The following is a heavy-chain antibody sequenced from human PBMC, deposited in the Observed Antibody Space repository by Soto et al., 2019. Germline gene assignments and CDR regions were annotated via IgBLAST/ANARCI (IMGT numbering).Heavy chain of an antibody. D-gene: IGHD4-17*01. J-gene: IGHJ4*02. CDR2: ISAYNGNT. V-gene: IGHV1-18*01. Sequence: QVQLVQSGAEVKKPGASVKVSCKASGYTFTSYGICWVRQALGQGLEWMGWISAYNGNTNYAQKLQGRVTMTTDTSTSIADMDLRSLRCDDTAVYYCARGTTVETGSYWGQGTLVTVSS. CDR3: ARGTTVETGSY. CDR1: GYTFTSYG.